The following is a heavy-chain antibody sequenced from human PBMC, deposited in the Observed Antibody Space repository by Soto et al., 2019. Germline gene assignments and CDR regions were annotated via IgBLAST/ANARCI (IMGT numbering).Heavy chain of an antibody. J-gene: IGHJ6*02. CDR1: GGTFSSYA. CDR2: IIPIFGTA. Sequence: SVKVSCKASGGTFSSYAISWVRQAPGQGLEWMGGIIPIFGTANYAQKFQGRVTITADESTSTAYMELSSLRSEDTAVYYCARVITIFGVVPGMDVWGQGTTVTVSS. CDR3: ARVITIFGVVPGMDV. V-gene: IGHV1-69*13. D-gene: IGHD3-3*01.